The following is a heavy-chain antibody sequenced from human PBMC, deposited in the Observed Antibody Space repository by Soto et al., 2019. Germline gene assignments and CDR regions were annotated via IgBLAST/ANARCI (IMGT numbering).Heavy chain of an antibody. Sequence: QVQLVQSGAEEKKPGASVKVSCKASGYTFTSYAMHWVRQAPGQRREWMGWINTGNGNTKYSQKFQGRVTITRDTAAGTACMELSRLRSEDTAVYYCARGGAGIDLWGQATTVTVSS. CDR3: ARGGAGIDL. J-gene: IGHJ6*02. D-gene: IGHD3-16*01. V-gene: IGHV1-3*04. CDR2: INTGNGNT. CDR1: GYTFTSYA.